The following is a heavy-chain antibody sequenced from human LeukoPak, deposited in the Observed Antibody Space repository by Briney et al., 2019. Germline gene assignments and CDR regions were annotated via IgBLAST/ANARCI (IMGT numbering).Heavy chain of an antibody. J-gene: IGHJ4*02. V-gene: IGHV4-39*07. CDR3: ARDPTYSSGWEGDY. D-gene: IGHD6-19*01. CDR1: GGSISSSSYY. CDR2: IYYSGST. Sequence: SETLSLTCTVSGGSISSSSYYWGWIRQPPGKGLEWIGSIYYSGSTYYNPSLKSRVTISVDTSKNQFSLKLSSVTAADTAVYYCARDPTYSSGWEGDYWGQGTLVTVSS.